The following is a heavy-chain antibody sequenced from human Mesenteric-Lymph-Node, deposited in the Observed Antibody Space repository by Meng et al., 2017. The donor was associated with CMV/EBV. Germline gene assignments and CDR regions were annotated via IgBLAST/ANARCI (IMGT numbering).Heavy chain of an antibody. J-gene: IGHJ6*02. CDR2: ISGSDGST. V-gene: IGHV3-23*01. Sequence: GESLKISCAASGFTFSSYAMSWVRQAPGKGLEWVSGISGSDGSTNYADSVKGRFTVSRDNSKNALYLQMNSLRADDTAVYYCAKGGASYYYYGMDVWGQGTTVTVSS. CDR3: AKGGASYYYYGMDV. CDR1: GFTFSSYA.